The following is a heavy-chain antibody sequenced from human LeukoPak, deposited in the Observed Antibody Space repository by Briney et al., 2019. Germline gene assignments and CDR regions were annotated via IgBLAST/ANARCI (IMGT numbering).Heavy chain of an antibody. CDR2: ISYDGNNE. Sequence: GRSLRLSCTASGFPFSGHAMHWIRQAPGKGPEWLALISYDGNNEYYADSVKGRFTISRDNSKSTVYLQVNSLRPEDTAVYFCAREEEGELPDYWGQGTQVTVSS. D-gene: IGHD1-26*01. CDR3: AREEEGELPDY. J-gene: IGHJ4*02. V-gene: IGHV3-30*01. CDR1: GFPFSGHA.